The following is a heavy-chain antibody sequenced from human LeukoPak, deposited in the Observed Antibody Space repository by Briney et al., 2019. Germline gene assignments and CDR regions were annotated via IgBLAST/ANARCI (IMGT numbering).Heavy chain of an antibody. Sequence: PSGTLSLTCAVSGTSVNTSTWWSWVRQPPGKGLEWIGEIYHSGRTLYNPSLKSRVTVSLDKSKNQFSLKLTSVSAADTAVYYCARDTGIAVAGFDYWGQGTLVTVSS. CDR3: ARDTGIAVAGFDY. CDR1: GTSVNTSTW. J-gene: IGHJ4*02. CDR2: IYHSGRT. D-gene: IGHD6-19*01. V-gene: IGHV4-4*02.